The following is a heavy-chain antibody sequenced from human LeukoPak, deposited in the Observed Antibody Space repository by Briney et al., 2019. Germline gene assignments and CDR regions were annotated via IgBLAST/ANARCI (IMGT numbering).Heavy chain of an antibody. CDR1: GGSLISGRSY. J-gene: IGHJ6*03. V-gene: IGHV4-39*01. Sequence: SETLSLTCSVSGGSLISGRSYWDWVRQPPGKGLEWIATIYPTGISYNPALKSRLTVSLDTSRNQFYMNLTSVTVADTAAYYCASNSGWYRRYYMDVWGTGTTVAVSS. D-gene: IGHD6-19*01. CDR2: IYPTGI. CDR3: ASNSGWYRRYYMDV.